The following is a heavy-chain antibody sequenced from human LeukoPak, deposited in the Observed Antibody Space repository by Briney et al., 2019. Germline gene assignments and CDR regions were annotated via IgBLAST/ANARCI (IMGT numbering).Heavy chain of an antibody. CDR1: GFTFSGYW. CDR2: IKQDESEE. D-gene: IGHD3-10*01. CDR3: ARRIVTYYYGSGLDY. J-gene: IGHJ4*02. V-gene: IGHV3-7*01. Sequence: GGSLRLSCAASGFTFSGYWMSWVRQAPGKGLEWVANIKQDESEEYYVDSVKGRFTISRDNAKNSLYLQMNSLRAEDTAVYFCARRIVTYYYGSGLDYWGQGTLVTVSS.